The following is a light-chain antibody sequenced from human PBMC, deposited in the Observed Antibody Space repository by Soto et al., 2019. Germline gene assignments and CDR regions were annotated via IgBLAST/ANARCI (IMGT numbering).Light chain of an antibody. CDR3: QRYGSSPPFT. Sequence: EIVLTQSPGTLSLSPGERATLSCRASQRVSSSYLAWYQQKPGQAPRLLIYGASTRATGIQDRFSGSGSGTDFTLTISRLEPEDFAVYFCQRYGSSPPFTFGQGNKVEI. CDR1: QRVSSSY. J-gene: IGKJ2*01. CDR2: GAS. V-gene: IGKV3-20*01.